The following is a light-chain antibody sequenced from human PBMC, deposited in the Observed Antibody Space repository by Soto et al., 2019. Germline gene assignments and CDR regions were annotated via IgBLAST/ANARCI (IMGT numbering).Light chain of an antibody. CDR2: AAS. Sequence: DIQMTQSPSSVSASVGDRVTITCRARQGISSYLAWYQQKPGRAPKLLISAASSLQSGVPSRFSGSGSRTDFTLTIRSLQPEDFATYYCQQTMTFPLTFGGGTKVEI. J-gene: IGKJ4*01. V-gene: IGKV1-12*01. CDR3: QQTMTFPLT. CDR1: QGISSY.